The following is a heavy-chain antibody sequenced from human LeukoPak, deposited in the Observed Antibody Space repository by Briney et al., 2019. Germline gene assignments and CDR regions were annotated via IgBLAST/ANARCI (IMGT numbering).Heavy chain of an antibody. CDR1: GFTFSSYG. CDR2: ISVGGVST. V-gene: IGHV3-23*01. Sequence: GGSLRLSCAASGFTFSSYGMSWVRQAPGKGLEWVSAISVGGVSTYYADSVKGRFTISRDNSKNTLYLQMDSLRGEDTAVYYCAKTVIKDYWGQGTLVTVSS. J-gene: IGHJ4*02. CDR3: AKTVIKDY. D-gene: IGHD4-17*01.